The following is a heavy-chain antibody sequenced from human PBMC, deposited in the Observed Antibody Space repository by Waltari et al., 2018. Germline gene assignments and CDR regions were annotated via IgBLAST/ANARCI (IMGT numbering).Heavy chain of an antibody. D-gene: IGHD3-22*01. CDR2: INSDGSST. CDR1: GFTFSRYW. J-gene: IGHJ6*02. Sequence: EEQLVESGGGLAQPGESLSLSCAASGFTFSRYWMDWVRHAPGQGLVWVSRINSDGSSTTYADSVKGRFTISRDNGKNTLYVQMNRLRAEDTAVYYCARVATKTYSSPVPGRPYYYGMDVWGQGTTVTVSS. CDR3: ARVATKTYSSPVPGRPYYYGMDV. V-gene: IGHV3-74*01.